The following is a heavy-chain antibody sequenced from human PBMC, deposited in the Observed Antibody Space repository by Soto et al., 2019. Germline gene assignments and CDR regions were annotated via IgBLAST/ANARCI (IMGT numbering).Heavy chain of an antibody. CDR1: GASISGSYYY. Sequence: SETLSLSCAVSGASISGSYYYWAWLRQSPGKGPEWIGSVFYTGFTSYNPSLESRVSVSVDTSKSQFSLKLSAVTAADTAVYYCATSQKGYNWNYFDHWGQGALVTVSS. J-gene: IGHJ4*02. CDR2: VFYTGFT. CDR3: ATSQKGYNWNYFDH. D-gene: IGHD1-20*01. V-gene: IGHV4-39*01.